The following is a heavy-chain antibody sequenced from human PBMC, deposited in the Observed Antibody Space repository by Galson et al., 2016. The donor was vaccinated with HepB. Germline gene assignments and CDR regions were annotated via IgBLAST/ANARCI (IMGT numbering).Heavy chain of an antibody. CDR1: GFTVSDNY. CDR3: AKHVVGSTRDAFEI. Sequence: SLRLSCAASGFTVSDNYITWVRQAPGKGLEWVSVISSGTNTDYADSVKGRFTISRDNSKNKVYLQPNSLRAEDTAVYYCAKHVVGSTRDAFEIWGQGTMVTSSS. CDR2: ISSGTNT. D-gene: IGHD2-21*01. J-gene: IGHJ3*02. V-gene: IGHV3-66*04.